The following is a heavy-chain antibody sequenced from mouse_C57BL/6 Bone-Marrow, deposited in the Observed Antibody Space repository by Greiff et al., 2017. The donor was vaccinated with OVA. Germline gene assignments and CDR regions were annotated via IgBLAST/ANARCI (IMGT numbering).Heavy chain of an antibody. D-gene: IGHD4-1*02. V-gene: IGHV7-3*01. Sequence: EVKLMESGGGLVQPGGSLSLSCAASGFTFTDYYMSWVRQPPGKALEWLGFIRNKANGYTTEYSASVKGRFTISRDNSQSILYLQMNALRAEDSATYYCARYHPNWALDYWGQGTTLTVSS. CDR1: GFTFTDYY. CDR3: ARYHPNWALDY. J-gene: IGHJ2*01. CDR2: IRNKANGYTT.